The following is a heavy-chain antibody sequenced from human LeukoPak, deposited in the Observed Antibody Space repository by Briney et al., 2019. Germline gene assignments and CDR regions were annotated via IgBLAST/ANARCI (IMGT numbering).Heavy chain of an antibody. Sequence: GGSLRLSCATSGFTFSNYWMSWVRQAPGKGLEWVAKIKEDRSEKKYVDSVKGRFTIPRDNAENAVHLEMNSLRAEDTAVYYCTRMYLYESSGYRPSDYWGQGTLVTVSS. V-gene: IGHV3-7*01. J-gene: IGHJ4*02. D-gene: IGHD3-22*01. CDR2: IKEDRSEK. CDR3: TRMYLYESSGYRPSDY. CDR1: GFTFSNYW.